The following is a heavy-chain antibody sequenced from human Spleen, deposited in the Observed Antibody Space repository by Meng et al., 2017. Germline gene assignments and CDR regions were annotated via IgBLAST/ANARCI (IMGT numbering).Heavy chain of an antibody. CDR1: GFTFSDYY. D-gene: IGHD3-10*01. V-gene: IGHV3-11*01. Sequence: QGLLVEFWGGLVKPGGSLRLSCVAFGFTFSDYYMSWIRQAPGKGLEWVSYISSSGTTIYYADSVKGRFTISRDNAKNSLYLQMNSLRAEDTAVYYCASSMVRGVIFGYWGQGTLVTVSS. CDR3: ASSMVRGVIFGY. J-gene: IGHJ4*02. CDR2: ISSSGTTI.